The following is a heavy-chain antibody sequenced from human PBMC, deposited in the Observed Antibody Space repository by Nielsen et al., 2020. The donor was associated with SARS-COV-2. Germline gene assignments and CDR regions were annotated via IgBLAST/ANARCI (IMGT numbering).Heavy chain of an antibody. CDR1: GFTFGDYA. D-gene: IGHD2-2*03. Sequence: GESLKISCTASGFTFGDYAMSWFRQAPGKGLERVGFIRSKAYGGTTEYAASVKGRFTISRDDSKSIAYLQMNSLKTEDTAVYYCTRVFFGYCSSTSCPHFDYWGQGTLVTVSS. CDR3: TRVFFGYCSSTSCPHFDY. CDR2: IRSKAYGGTT. V-gene: IGHV3-49*03. J-gene: IGHJ4*02.